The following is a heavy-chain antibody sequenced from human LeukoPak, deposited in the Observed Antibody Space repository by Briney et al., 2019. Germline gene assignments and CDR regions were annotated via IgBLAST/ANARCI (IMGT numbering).Heavy chain of an antibody. CDR1: GGTFSSYA. Sequence: SVNVSCKASGGTFSSYAISWVRQAPGQGLEWMGGIIPIFGTANYAQKLQGRVTMSADTSTSTAYMELRSLRYGDTAVYYCARDPSGVSGYAWGQGTLVTVSS. D-gene: IGHD5-12*01. V-gene: IGHV1-69*06. J-gene: IGHJ5*02. CDR3: ARDPSGVSGYA. CDR2: IIPIFGTA.